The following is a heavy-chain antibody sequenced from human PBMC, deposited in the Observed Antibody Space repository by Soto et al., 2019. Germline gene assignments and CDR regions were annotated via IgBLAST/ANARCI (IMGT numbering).Heavy chain of an antibody. D-gene: IGHD3-10*01. J-gene: IGHJ6*02. CDR3: ARALRFVELLYTRRLNYYYGMDV. CDR2: IIPIFGTA. CDR1: GGTFSSYA. Sequence: ASVKVSCKASGGTFSSYAISWVRQAPGQGLEWMGGIIPIFGTANYAQKFQGRVTITADESTSTAYMELSSLRSEDTAVYYCARALRFVELLYTRRLNYYYGMDVWGQGTTVTVSS. V-gene: IGHV1-69*13.